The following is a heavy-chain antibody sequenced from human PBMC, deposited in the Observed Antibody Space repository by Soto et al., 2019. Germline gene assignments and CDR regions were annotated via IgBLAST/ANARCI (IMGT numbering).Heavy chain of an antibody. CDR2: INHNSGST. CDR3: AREGGVYCGGDCPSPH. V-gene: IGHV1-46*01. J-gene: IGHJ4*02. Sequence: ASVKVSCKASGYTFISYYMHWWRQAPGQEREGRRRINHNSGSTSYAQKFQGRVTMTMDTSTSTVYMELSSLSSEDTAVYYCAREGGVYCGGDCPSPHWGQGTLVTVSS. D-gene: IGHD2-21*02. CDR1: GYTFISYY.